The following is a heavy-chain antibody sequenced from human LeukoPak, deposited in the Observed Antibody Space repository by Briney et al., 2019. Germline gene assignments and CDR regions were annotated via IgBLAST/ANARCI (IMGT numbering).Heavy chain of an antibody. V-gene: IGHV1-18*01. CDR3: ARGGRDGMDV. D-gene: IGHD3-10*01. CDR1: GYSFTSYG. J-gene: IGHJ6*02. CDR2: VSAYDGST. Sequence: ASVKVSCKASGYSFTSYGFTWVRRAPGQGLEWMGWVSAYDGSTNYAQKIRGRVTMTTDASKNTVYMELRSLRFDDTAVCYCARGGRDGMDVWGQGTTVTVSS.